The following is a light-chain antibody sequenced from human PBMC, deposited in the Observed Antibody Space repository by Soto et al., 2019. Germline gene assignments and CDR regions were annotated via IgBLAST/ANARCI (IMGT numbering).Light chain of an antibody. CDR1: QGIRTN. CDR2: AAS. Sequence: DIQMTQSPSARAASVGGRVTITCRASQGIRTNLDWYQQRPGKAPKLLIYAASSLQSGVPSRFSGSGSGTDFTLTISSLQPEDFATYYCQQSYSTPITFGQGTRLEIK. CDR3: QQSYSTPIT. J-gene: IGKJ5*01. V-gene: IGKV1-39*01.